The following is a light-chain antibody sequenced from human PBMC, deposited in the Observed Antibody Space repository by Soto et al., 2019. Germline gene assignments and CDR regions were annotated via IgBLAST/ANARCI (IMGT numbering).Light chain of an antibody. CDR1: QSVSIH. V-gene: IGKV3-15*01. CDR3: QQYSNWPPLT. Sequence: ETVMTQSPGTLSLSLGERATLSCRASQSVSIHLAWYQQKPGQAPRLLIYDTSTRATGITARFSGSGSGTEFTLTISSLQSEDFDVYYCQQYSNWPPLTFGQGTRLEIK. CDR2: DTS. J-gene: IGKJ5*01.